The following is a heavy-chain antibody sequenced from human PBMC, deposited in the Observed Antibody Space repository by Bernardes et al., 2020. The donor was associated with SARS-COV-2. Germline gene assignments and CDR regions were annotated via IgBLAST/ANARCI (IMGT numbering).Heavy chain of an antibody. J-gene: IGHJ6*02. CDR1: GFTVSSNY. CDR2: IYSGGST. CDR3: ARDSVPVLRFSGWGYYGMDV. D-gene: IGHD3-3*01. Sequence: GGSLRLSCAASGFTVSSNYMSWVRQAPGKGLEWVSVIYSGGSTYYADSVKGRFTISRDNSKNTLYLQMNSLRAEDTAVYYYARDSVPVLRFSGWGYYGMDVWGQGTTVTVSS. V-gene: IGHV3-53*01.